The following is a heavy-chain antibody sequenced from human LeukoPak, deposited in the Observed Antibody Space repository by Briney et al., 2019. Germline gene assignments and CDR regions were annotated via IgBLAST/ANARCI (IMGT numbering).Heavy chain of an antibody. CDR2: ISYDGSNK. J-gene: IGHJ4*02. CDR3: ARDPLLWSTGWYMGFDY. CDR1: GFTFSSYA. D-gene: IGHD6-19*01. V-gene: IGHV3-30*01. Sequence: GRSLRLSCAASGFTFSSYAMHWVRQAPGKGLEWVAVISYDGSNKYYADSVEGRFTISRDNSKTPLYLQMNSLRPEDTAVYYCARDPLLWSTGWYMGFDYWGQGTLVTVSS.